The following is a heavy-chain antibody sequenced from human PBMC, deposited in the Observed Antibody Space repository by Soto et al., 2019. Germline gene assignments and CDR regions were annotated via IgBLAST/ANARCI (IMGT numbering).Heavy chain of an antibody. J-gene: IGHJ5*02. D-gene: IGHD2-2*01. Sequence: GSLRLSCAASGFTFSSYAMSWVRQAPGKGLEWVSAISGSGGSTYYADSVKGRFTISRDNSKNTLYLQMNSLRAEDTAVYYCAKDPVGCSSTSCPDQNWFDPWGQGTLVTVSS. V-gene: IGHV3-23*01. CDR3: AKDPVGCSSTSCPDQNWFDP. CDR1: GFTFSSYA. CDR2: ISGSGGST.